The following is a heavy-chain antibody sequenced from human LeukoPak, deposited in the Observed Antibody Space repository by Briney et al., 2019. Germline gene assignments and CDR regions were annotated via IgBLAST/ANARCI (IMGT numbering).Heavy chain of an antibody. CDR3: TTDPGNREYYYDSSGYDSDY. CDR2: IKSKTDGGTT. J-gene: IGHJ4*02. CDR1: GFTFSNAW. D-gene: IGHD3-22*01. V-gene: IGHV3-15*01. Sequence: GGSLRLSCAASGFTFSNAWMSWVRQAPGKGLEWVGRIKSKTDGGTTDYAAPVKGRFTISRDDSKNTLYLQMNSLKTEDTAVYYCTTDPGNREYYYDSSGYDSDYWGQGTLVTVSS.